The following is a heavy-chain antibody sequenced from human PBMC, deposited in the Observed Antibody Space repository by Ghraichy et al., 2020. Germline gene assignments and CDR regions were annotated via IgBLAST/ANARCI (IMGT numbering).Heavy chain of an antibody. CDR3: ARHDSKMFPPILSSYYYGMDV. D-gene: IGHD3-10*02. CDR1: GGSISSYF. V-gene: IGHV4-59*08. CDR2: IYYTGVT. Sequence: SETLSLTCTVSGGSISSYFWTWIRQPPGKGLEWIGDIYYTGVTNYHPSLKSRVTISVDSSKSQFSLKLSSVTAADTAVYYCARHDSKMFPPILSSYYYGMDVWGQGTTVIVSS. J-gene: IGHJ6*02.